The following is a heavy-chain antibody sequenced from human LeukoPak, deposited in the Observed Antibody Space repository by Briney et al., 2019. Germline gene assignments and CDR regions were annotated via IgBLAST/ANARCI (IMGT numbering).Heavy chain of an antibody. J-gene: IGHJ4*02. CDR3: ARADIAVAAPSDY. D-gene: IGHD6-19*01. CDR1: GGTFSSYT. CDR2: IIPILGIA. V-gene: IGHV1-69*02. Sequence: ASVKVSCKASGGTFSSYTISWVRQAPGQGLEWMGRIIPILGIANYAQKLQGRVTITADKSTSTAYMELSSLRSEDTAVYYCARADIAVAAPSDYWGQGTLVTVSS.